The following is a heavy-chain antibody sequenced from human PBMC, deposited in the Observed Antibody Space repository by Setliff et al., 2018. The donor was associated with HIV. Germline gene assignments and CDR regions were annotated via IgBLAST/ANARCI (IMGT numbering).Heavy chain of an antibody. Sequence: PGGSLRLSCEASGFTFSNHWMHWVRQAPGKGLVWVSRINSDGSSTSYADSVKGRFTISRDNSKNTLYLRMNSLRAEDMAVYYCARTRHDYGGYFDHWGQGTLVTVSS. D-gene: IGHD4-17*01. J-gene: IGHJ4*02. CDR2: INSDGSST. V-gene: IGHV3-74*01. CDR1: GFTFSNHW. CDR3: ARTRHDYGGYFDH.